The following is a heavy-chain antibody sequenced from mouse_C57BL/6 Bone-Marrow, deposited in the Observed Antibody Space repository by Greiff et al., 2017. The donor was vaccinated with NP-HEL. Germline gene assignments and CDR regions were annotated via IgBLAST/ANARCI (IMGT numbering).Heavy chain of an antibody. Sequence: VQLQQSGAELVKPGASVKMSCKASGYTFTTYPIDWMKQSHGKCLEWIGNFHPYNDDTKYNEKFKGKATLTVEKSSSTVYLDLSRLTSEDSAVYDCARRSNLDCAMDYWGQGTSVTVSS. D-gene: IGHD1-1*01. J-gene: IGHJ4*01. CDR2: FHPYNDDT. CDR3: ARRSNLDCAMDY. CDR1: GYTFTTYP. V-gene: IGHV1-47*01.